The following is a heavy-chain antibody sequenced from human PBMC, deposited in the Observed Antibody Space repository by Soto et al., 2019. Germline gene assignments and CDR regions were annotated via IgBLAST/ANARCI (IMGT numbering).Heavy chain of an antibody. CDR2: IIPKFGTT. V-gene: IGHV1-69*13. J-gene: IGHJ6*02. CDR3: ARGRQVTIFGVVMSMDV. CDR1: GGTFRGYA. Sequence: SVKVSCKGSGGTFRGYAIIWVRKAPGQGLEWMGGIIPKFGTTNYAQNFQGRVTITADESTNTAYMELSSLRSEDTAVYYCARGRQVTIFGVVMSMDVWGQGTTVTVSS. D-gene: IGHD3-3*01.